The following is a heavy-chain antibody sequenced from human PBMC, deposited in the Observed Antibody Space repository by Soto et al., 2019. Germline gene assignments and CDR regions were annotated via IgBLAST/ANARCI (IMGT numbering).Heavy chain of an antibody. J-gene: IGHJ5*02. CDR2: INWDDEK. Sequence: SGPTLVNPTQTLTLTCTFSGFSLSTSGMRVSWIRQPPGKALEWLARINWDDEKFYSTSLKTRLTISKDTSKNQVVPVMTNMDPVDTGTYYCARIGIPGAWGQGTLVTVSS. V-gene: IGHV2-70*04. D-gene: IGHD1-1*01. CDR3: ARIGIPGA. CDR1: GFSLSTSGMR.